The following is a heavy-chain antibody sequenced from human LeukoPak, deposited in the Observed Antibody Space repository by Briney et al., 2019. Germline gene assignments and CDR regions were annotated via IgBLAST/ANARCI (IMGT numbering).Heavy chain of an antibody. V-gene: IGHV4-39*01. D-gene: IGHD3-3*01. CDR1: GGSISSSGYY. CDR2: IYYSGST. CDR3: ARHQVSGWSGYYDY. J-gene: IGHJ4*02. Sequence: PSETLSLTCTVSGGSISSSGYYWGWIRQPPGKGLEWIGSIYYSGSTYYNPSLKSRVTISVDTSKNQFSLKLSSVTAADTAVYYCARHQVSGWSGYYDYWGQGTLVTVSS.